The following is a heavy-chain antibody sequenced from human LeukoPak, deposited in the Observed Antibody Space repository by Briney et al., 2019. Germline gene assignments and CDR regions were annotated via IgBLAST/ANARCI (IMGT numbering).Heavy chain of an antibody. CDR3: AFGRDGYAHFLDY. Sequence: GGSLRLSCSTSGYRFSNYAMGWVRQAPGKGLEWVSAVTGSGADTSYAGPVQGRFTVSRDNTKNTLFLHMNNLRAEDTAKYYCAFGRDGYAHFLDYWGQGTLVTVSS. J-gene: IGHJ4*02. CDR1: GYRFSNYA. D-gene: IGHD5-24*01. V-gene: IGHV3-23*01. CDR2: VTGSGADT.